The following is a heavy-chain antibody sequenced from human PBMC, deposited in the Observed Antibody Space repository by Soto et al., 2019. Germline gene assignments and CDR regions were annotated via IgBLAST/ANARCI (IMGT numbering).Heavy chain of an antibody. D-gene: IGHD6-19*01. CDR2: ISGSGGST. J-gene: IGHJ4*02. CDR3: AKDSPASPGYSSGWPQDY. CDR1: GFTFSSYA. V-gene: IGHV3-23*01. Sequence: GGSLRLSCAASGFTFSSYAMSWVRQAPGKGLEWVSAISGSGGSTYYADSVKGRFTISRDNSKNTLYLQMNSLRAEDTAVYYCAKDSPASPGYSSGWPQDYWGQGTRVTVSS.